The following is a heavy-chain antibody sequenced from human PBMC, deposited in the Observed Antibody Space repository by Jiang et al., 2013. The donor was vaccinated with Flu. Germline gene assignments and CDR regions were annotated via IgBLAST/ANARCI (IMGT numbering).Heavy chain of an antibody. D-gene: IGHD3-22*01. CDR2: INPSGGST. Sequence: SVKVSCKASGYTFTSYYMHWVRQAPGQGLEWMGIINPSGGSTSYAQKFQGRVTMTRDTSTSTVYMELSSLGSEDTAVYYCARGRPYDSSGRYYYGMDVWGKGTTVTVSS. J-gene: IGHJ6*04. CDR1: GYTFTSYY. CDR3: ARGRPYDSSGRYYYGMDV. V-gene: IGHV1-46*01.